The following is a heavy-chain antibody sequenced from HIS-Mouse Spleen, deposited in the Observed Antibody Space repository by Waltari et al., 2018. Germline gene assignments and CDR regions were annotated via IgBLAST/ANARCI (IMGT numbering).Heavy chain of an antibody. J-gene: IGHJ3*02. CDR2: INPNSGGT. CDR1: GYTFTGYY. Sequence: QVQLVQSGAEVKTPGASVKVSCKASGYTFTGYYMHWVRQAHGQGLEWMGWINPNSGGTNYAQKFQGRVTMTRDTSISTAYMELSRQRSDDTAVYYCARVVLGIAAADAFDIWGQGTMVTVSS. D-gene: IGHD6-13*01. CDR3: ARVVLGIAAADAFDI. V-gene: IGHV1-2*02.